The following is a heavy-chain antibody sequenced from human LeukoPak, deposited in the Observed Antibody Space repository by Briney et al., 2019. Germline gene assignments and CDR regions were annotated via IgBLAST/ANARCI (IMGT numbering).Heavy chain of an antibody. V-gene: IGHV4-34*01. D-gene: IGHD2-2*01. CDR1: GGSFSGYY. CDR3: ARGRNYCGSTSCYRGMGFDY. J-gene: IGHJ4*02. Sequence: SETLSLTCAVYGGSFSGYYWSWIRQPPGKGLEWIGEINHSGSTNYNPSLKSRVTISVDTSKNQFSLKLSSVTAADTAVYYCARGRNYCGSTSCYRGMGFDYWGQGTLVTVSS. CDR2: INHSGST.